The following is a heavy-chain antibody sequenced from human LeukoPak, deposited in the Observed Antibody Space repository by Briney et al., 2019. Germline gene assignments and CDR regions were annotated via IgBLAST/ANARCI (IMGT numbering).Heavy chain of an antibody. V-gene: IGHV3-72*01. D-gene: IGHD1-26*01. CDR3: ARAPYSGSYLDY. CDR1: GFTFSDHY. CDR2: TRNKANSYTT. Sequence: GGSLRLSCTASGFTFSDHYMDWVRQAPGKGLEWVGRTRNKANSYTTEYAASVKGRFTISRDDSKNSLYLQMNSLKTEDTAVYYCARAPYSGSYLDYWGQGTLVTVSS. J-gene: IGHJ4*02.